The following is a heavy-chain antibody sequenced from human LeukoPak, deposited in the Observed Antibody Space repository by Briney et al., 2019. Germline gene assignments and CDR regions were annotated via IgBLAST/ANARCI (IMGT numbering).Heavy chain of an antibody. CDR2: IYYSGST. CDR3: ARLEVGYCSSTSCYPDYGYYFDY. Sequence: KPSETLSLTCTVSGGSISRSGYCWGWLRQPPGKGLEWIGSIYYSGSTYYNPSLKSRVTISVDTSKNQFSLKLSSVTAADTAVYYCARLEVGYCSSTSCYPDYGYYFDYWGQGTLVTVSS. D-gene: IGHD2-2*01. V-gene: IGHV4-39*01. J-gene: IGHJ4*02. CDR1: GGSISRSGYC.